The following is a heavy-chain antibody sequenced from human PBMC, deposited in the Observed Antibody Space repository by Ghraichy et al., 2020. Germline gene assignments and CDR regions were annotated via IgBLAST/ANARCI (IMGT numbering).Heavy chain of an antibody. CDR2: IYPGDSDT. V-gene: IGHV5-51*01. D-gene: IGHD3-16*02. CDR1: GYSFTSYW. J-gene: IGHJ3*01. CDR3: ARLNPYDYVWGSYRYNAFDL. Sequence: GESLNISCKGSGYSFTSYWIGWVRQMPGKGLEWMGIIYPGDSDTRYSPSFQGQVTMSADKSISTAYLQWSSLKASDTAMYYCARLNPYDYVWGSYRYNAFDLWGQGTMVTVSS.